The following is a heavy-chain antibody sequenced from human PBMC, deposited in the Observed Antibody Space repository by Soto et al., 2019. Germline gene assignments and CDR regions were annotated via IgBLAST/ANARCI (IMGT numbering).Heavy chain of an antibody. Sequence: GGSLRLSCAASGFTFSGSAMHWVRQAPGKGLEWVGRIRSKANSDATVYAASVKGRFTISRDDSKNTAYLQMNSLKTEDTAVYYCTTDPLYYDILTGYEGYNWFDPWGQGTLVTVSS. D-gene: IGHD3-9*01. V-gene: IGHV3-73*01. CDR1: GFTFSGSA. CDR3: TTDPLYYDILTGYEGYNWFDP. J-gene: IGHJ5*02. CDR2: IRSKANSDAT.